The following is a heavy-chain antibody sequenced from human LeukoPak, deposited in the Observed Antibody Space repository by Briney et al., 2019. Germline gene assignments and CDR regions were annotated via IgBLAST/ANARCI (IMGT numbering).Heavy chain of an antibody. V-gene: IGHV3-23*01. CDR1: GFTFSTYA. J-gene: IGHJ5*02. CDR2: ISGSGGST. CDR3: AKDPTTYYDTSGYGRYNWFDP. Sequence: GGSLRLSCAASGFTFSTYAMSWVRQAPGKGLEWVSGISGSGGSTYYADSVKGRFTISRDNSKNTVYVQMNSLRAEDTAVYYCAKDPTTYYDTSGYGRYNWFDPRGQGTLVTVSS. D-gene: IGHD3-22*01.